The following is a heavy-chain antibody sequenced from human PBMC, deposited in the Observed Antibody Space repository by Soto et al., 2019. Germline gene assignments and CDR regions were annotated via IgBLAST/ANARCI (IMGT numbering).Heavy chain of an antibody. CDR1: GGTFSIYA. CDR2: IIPIFGTA. J-gene: IGHJ5*02. D-gene: IGHD5-12*01. Sequence: SVKVSCKASGGTFSIYAISWVRQATGQGLEWMGGIIPIFGTANYAQKFQGRVTITADESTSTAYMELSSLRSEDTAVYYCARGRIPDGYNSWGQGTLVTVSS. V-gene: IGHV1-69*13. CDR3: ARGRIPDGYNS.